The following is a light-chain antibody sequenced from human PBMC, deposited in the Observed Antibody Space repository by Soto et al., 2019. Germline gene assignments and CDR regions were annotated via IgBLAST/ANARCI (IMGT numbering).Light chain of an antibody. CDR2: DVK. Sequence: QSALTQPRSVSGSPGQSVTISCTGTSSDVDGYNYVTWYQQYPGKAPKVMIYDVKTRPSGVPDRFSGSKSGNTASLTISGLQAEDEADYYCCSYAGDYTFVFGPGTKVTVL. CDR3: CSYAGDYTFV. J-gene: IGLJ1*01. V-gene: IGLV2-11*01. CDR1: SSDVDGYNY.